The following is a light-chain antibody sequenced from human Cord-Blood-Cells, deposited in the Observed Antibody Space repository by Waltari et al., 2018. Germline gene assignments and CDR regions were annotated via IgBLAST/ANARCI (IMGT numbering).Light chain of an antibody. Sequence: SYELTQPPSVPVSPGQTATITRSGDASPQQYAYRYQQKPGQAPVLVIYKDSERPSGLPERFSGSSSGTTVTLTISGVQAEDEADYYCQSADSSGTYEVFGGGTKLTVL. V-gene: IGLV3-25*03. J-gene: IGLJ3*02. CDR3: QSADSSGTYEV. CDR2: KDS. CDR1: ASPQQY.